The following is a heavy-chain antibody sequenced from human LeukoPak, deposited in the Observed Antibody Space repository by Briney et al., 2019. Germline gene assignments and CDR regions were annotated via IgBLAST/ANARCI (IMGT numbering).Heavy chain of an antibody. CDR3: ARQSTNWYDP. Sequence: ASVKVSCKASGYTFTGYFMHWVRQAPGQGLEWMGWINPNSGGTNYVQTFQGRVTMTRDTSISTAYMEQTRLRADDTAVYYCARQSTNWYDPWGQGTLVTVSS. CDR2: INPNSGGT. J-gene: IGHJ5*02. CDR1: GYTFTGYF. V-gene: IGHV1-2*02.